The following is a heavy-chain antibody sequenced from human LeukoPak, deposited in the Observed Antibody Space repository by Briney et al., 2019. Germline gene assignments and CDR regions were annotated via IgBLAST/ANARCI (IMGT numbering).Heavy chain of an antibody. D-gene: IGHD2-15*01. Sequence: GGSLTLSCAASGFTFSSYAMSWVRQAPGKGLEWVSAISGSGGSTYYADSVKGRFTISRDNSKNTLYLQMNSLRAEDTAVYYCAKGYCSGGSCWTFDYWGQGTLVTVSS. CDR3: AKGYCSGGSCWTFDY. CDR1: GFTFSSYA. V-gene: IGHV3-23*01. J-gene: IGHJ4*02. CDR2: ISGSGGST.